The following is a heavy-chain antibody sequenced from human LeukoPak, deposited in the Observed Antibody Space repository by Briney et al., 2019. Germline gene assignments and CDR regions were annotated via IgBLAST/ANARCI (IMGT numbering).Heavy chain of an antibody. V-gene: IGHV3-33*01. J-gene: IGHJ2*01. D-gene: IGHD6-13*01. Sequence: GRSLRLSCAASGFTFSGSGLHWVRQAPGKGLEWVAVIWYDGSDKYYADSVKGRFTISRDNSKNTLYLQMNSLRVDDTAMYYCARDRAATGDWYFDLWGRGTLVTVSS. CDR1: GFTFSGSG. CDR2: IWYDGSDK. CDR3: ARDRAATGDWYFDL.